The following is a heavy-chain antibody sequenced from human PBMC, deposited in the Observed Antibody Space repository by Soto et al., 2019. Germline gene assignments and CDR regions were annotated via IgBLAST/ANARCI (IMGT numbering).Heavy chain of an antibody. J-gene: IGHJ6*02. Sequence: QVQLVESGGGVVQPGRSLRLSCAASGFTFSSYAMHWVRQAPGKGLEWVAVISYDGSNKYYADSVKGRFTISRDNSKNTLYLQMNSLRAEDTAVYYCAKSFGSTPHDYYYYGMDVWGQGTTVTVSS. V-gene: IGHV3-30-3*02. D-gene: IGHD2-2*01. CDR2: ISYDGSNK. CDR1: GFTFSSYA. CDR3: AKSFGSTPHDYYYYGMDV.